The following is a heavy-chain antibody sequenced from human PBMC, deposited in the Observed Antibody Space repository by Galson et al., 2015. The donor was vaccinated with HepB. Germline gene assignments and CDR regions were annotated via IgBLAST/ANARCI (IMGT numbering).Heavy chain of an antibody. D-gene: IGHD3-22*01. CDR1: GFTFSSYA. J-gene: IGHJ4*02. V-gene: IGHV3-23*01. Sequence: SLRLSCAASGFTFSSYAMSWVRQAPGKGLEWVSAISGSGGSTYYADSVKGRFTISRDNSKNTLYLQMNSLRAEDTAVYYCAKDLSRYDSSGYYFLDYFDYWGQGTLVTVSS. CDR2: ISGSGGST. CDR3: AKDLSRYDSSGYYFLDYFDY.